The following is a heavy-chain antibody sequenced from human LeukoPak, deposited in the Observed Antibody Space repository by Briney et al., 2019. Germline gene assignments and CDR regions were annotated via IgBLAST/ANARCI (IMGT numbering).Heavy chain of an antibody. CDR3: ARDERSSCRGDSCYYFDY. D-gene: IGHD2-15*01. CDR2: ISGYNGNT. V-gene: IGHV1-18*03. CDR1: GYTFTSYG. J-gene: IGHJ4*02. Sequence: ASVKVSCKASGYTFTSYGISWVRQAPGQGLEWMAWISGYNGNTNCAQKFQGRDTMTTDTSTGSAYMEVRSLNSDDMALYYCARDERSSCRGDSCYYFDYWGQGTLVTVSP.